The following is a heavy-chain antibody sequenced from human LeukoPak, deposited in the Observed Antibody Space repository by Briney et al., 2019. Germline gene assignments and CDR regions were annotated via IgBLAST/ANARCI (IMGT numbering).Heavy chain of an antibody. J-gene: IGHJ5*02. Sequence: ASVKVSCKASGYTFTGYYMHWVRQAPGQGLEWMGWINPNSGGTNYAQKFQGRVTMTRDTSISTAYMELSRLRSDGTAVYYCARDPGFVLLWFGELPWFDPWGQGTLVTVSS. CDR2: INPNSGGT. D-gene: IGHD3-10*01. V-gene: IGHV1-2*02. CDR1: GYTFTGYY. CDR3: ARDPGFVLLWFGELPWFDP.